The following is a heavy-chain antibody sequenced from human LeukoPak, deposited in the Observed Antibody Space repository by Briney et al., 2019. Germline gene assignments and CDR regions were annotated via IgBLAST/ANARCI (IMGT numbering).Heavy chain of an antibody. CDR3: AKRGSGWYLDY. D-gene: IGHD6-19*01. V-gene: IGHV3-23*01. Sequence: PGGSLRLSCAASGFTFSNYGMTWARQAPGKGLEWVSVVSGGGSSTYYADSVKGRFIISRDNSENTLYLQMNSLRAEDTAIYYCAKRGSGWYLDYWGQGTLVTVSS. CDR1: GFTFSNYG. CDR2: VSGGGSST. J-gene: IGHJ4*02.